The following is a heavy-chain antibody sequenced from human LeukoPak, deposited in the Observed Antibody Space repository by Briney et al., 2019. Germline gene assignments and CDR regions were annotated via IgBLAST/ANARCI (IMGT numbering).Heavy chain of an antibody. Sequence: SETLSLTCAVYGGSFSGSYWSWFRQPPGKGLEWIGEINQSGITNYNPSLTSRVSISVDTSENQFSLRLSSVTAADTAVYFCARGRPAAIWGQGALVTVSS. CDR3: ARGRPAAI. D-gene: IGHD2-2*01. CDR2: INQSGIT. J-gene: IGHJ4*02. V-gene: IGHV4-34*01. CDR1: GGSFSGSY.